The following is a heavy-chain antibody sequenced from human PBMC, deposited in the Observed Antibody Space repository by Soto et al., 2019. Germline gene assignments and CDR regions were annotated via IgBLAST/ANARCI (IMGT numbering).Heavy chain of an antibody. Sequence: SETLSLACNVSGRSMISYYWSWIRQPAGKGLEWIGRICTGGNTNYNPSLKSRVTMSVDTPKSQFSLSLTSVTAADTAVYYCAREGDDRHFFFDSWGKGTLVTVSS. CDR1: GRSMISYY. D-gene: IGHD3-3*02. CDR2: ICTGGNT. V-gene: IGHV4-4*07. CDR3: AREGDDRHFFFDS. J-gene: IGHJ4*02.